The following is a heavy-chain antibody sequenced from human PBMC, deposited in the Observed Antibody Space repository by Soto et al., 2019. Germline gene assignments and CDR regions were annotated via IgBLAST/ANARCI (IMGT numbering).Heavy chain of an antibody. Sequence: LRLSCAASGFTFSSYEMNWVRQAPGKGLEWVSYISSSGSTIYYADSVKGRFTISRDNAKNSLYLQMNSLRAEDTAVYYCARDGIADRSRIREGVHYWGQGTLVTVSS. CDR1: GFTFSSYE. CDR2: ISSSGSTI. D-gene: IGHD6-6*01. CDR3: ARDGIADRSRIREGVHY. J-gene: IGHJ4*02. V-gene: IGHV3-48*03.